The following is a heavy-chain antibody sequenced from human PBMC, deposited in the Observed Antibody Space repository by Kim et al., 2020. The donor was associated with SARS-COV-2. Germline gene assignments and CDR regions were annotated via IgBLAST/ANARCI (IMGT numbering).Heavy chain of an antibody. D-gene: IGHD2-21*02. CDR3: ARASLVVVTASTSRASSEMDV. V-gene: IGHV3-7*04. Sequence: GGSLRLSCAASGFTFSSYWMSWVRQAPGKGLEWVANIKQDGSEKYYVDSVKGRFTISRDNAKNSLYLQMNSLRAEDTAVYYCARASLVVVTASTSRASSEMDVWGQGTTVTVSS. CDR2: IKQDGSEK. CDR1: GFTFSSYW. J-gene: IGHJ6*02.